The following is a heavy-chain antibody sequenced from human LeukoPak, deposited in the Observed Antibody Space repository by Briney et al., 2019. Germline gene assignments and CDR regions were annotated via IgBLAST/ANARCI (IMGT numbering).Heavy chain of an antibody. J-gene: IGHJ5*02. CDR3: ARGVDDYVWGSYRPGFDP. Sequence: SETLSLTCTVSGGSISSSSYYWGWIRQPPGKGLEWIGSIYYSGSTYYNPSLKSRVTISVDTSKNQFSLKLSSVTAADTAVYYCARGVDDYVWGSYRPGFDPWGQGTLVTVSS. CDR1: GGSISSSSYY. V-gene: IGHV4-39*01. CDR2: IYYSGST. D-gene: IGHD3-16*02.